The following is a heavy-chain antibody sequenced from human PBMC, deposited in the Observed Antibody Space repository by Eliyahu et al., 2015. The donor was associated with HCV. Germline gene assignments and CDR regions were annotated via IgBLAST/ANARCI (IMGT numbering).Heavy chain of an antibody. D-gene: IGHD1-26*01. Sequence: EVQLVESGGGLVKPXESLXLSXAGXGFXFSSYTIXWVRQAPGKGLAWVSSISYNSNYIYXADSVRGRFTISRDNAKNSLYLQMSSLRAEDTAVYFCARMVGSYSNYFDYWGQGALVTVSS. CDR1: GFXFSSYT. CDR2: ISYNSNYI. CDR3: ARMVGSYSNYFDY. V-gene: IGHV3-21*01. J-gene: IGHJ4*02.